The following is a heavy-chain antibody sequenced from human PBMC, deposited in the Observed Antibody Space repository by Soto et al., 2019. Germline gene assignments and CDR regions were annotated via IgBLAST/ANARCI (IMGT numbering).Heavy chain of an antibody. CDR3: ARGATETQYYC. CDR2: GSYSGTT. J-gene: IGHJ4*02. V-gene: IGHV4-61*01. Sequence: SLTCTVSGVSVSSGSFYWAWIRQPPGKGLEWIGFGSYSGTTNYKPTLKSRVTISVDTSRSQISLKVSSLTAAYTAVYYCARGATETQYYCWGQGTRGTVAS. D-gene: IGHD2-15*01. CDR1: GVSVSSGSFY.